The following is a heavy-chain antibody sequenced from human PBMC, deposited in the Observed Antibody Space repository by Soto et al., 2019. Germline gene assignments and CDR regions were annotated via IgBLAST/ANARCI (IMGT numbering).Heavy chain of an antibody. Sequence: GASVKVSCKASGGTFSSYTISWVRQAPGQGLEWMGRIIPILGIANYAQKFQGRVTITADKSTSTAYMELSSLRSEDTAVYYCARPNQQLKYNWGRIDDAFDIWGQGTMVTVSS. J-gene: IGHJ3*02. CDR3: ARPNQQLKYNWGRIDDAFDI. D-gene: IGHD1-20*01. V-gene: IGHV1-69*02. CDR2: IIPILGIA. CDR1: GGTFSSYT.